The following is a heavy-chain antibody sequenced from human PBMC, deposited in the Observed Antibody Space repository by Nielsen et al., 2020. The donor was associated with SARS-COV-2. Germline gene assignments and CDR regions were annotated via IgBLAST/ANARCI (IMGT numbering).Heavy chain of an antibody. V-gene: IGHV3-23*01. D-gene: IGHD3-9*01. Sequence: GESLKISCAASGFTFSSYAMSWVRQAPGKGLEWVSAISGSGGSTYYADSVKGRFTISRDNSKNTLYLQMNSLRAEDTAVYFCVAGRYADRRGVLDYWGQGTLVTSPQ. J-gene: IGHJ4*02. CDR2: ISGSGGST. CDR3: VAGRYADRRGVLDY. CDR1: GFTFSSYA.